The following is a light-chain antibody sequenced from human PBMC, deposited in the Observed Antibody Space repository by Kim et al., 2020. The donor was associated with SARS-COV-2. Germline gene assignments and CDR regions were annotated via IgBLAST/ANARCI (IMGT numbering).Light chain of an antibody. J-gene: IGKJ2*01. CDR3: QESYSSPPNT. CDR1: QNIRTY. CDR2: AAA. V-gene: IGKV1-39*01. Sequence: DIQLTQFPPSLSASVGDRVTISCRASQNIRTYLNWYQHKPGKAPQLLIYAAASLQSGVPSRFSGSGSGTDFTLTINSLQPEDFAIYYCQESYSSPPNTFGQGTKLEI.